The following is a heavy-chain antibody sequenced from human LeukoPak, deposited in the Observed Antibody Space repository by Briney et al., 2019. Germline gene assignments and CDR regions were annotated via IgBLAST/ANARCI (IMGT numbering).Heavy chain of an antibody. CDR3: AKSYKVIVEGYKSGYYFDY. CDR1: GFTFNDYA. CDR2: ISGSGVMT. V-gene: IGHV3-23*01. D-gene: IGHD3-22*01. J-gene: IGHJ4*02. Sequence: GGSLRLSCAASGFTFNDYAMTWVRQAPGKGLEWVATISGSGVMTYYADSVKGRFAISRDNSKNTLYLRINSLRADDTAVYYCAKSYKVIVEGYKSGYYFDYWGQGTLVTVSS.